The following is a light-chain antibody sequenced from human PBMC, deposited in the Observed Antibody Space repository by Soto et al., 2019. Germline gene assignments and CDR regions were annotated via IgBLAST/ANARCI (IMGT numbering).Light chain of an antibody. V-gene: IGKV3-11*01. J-gene: IGKJ4*01. Sequence: EIVLTQSPATLSLFPGERATLSCRASQTVGGSLAWYQQKPGQAPRLLIFDASNRATGVPARFSGSGFGTDFTLPISSLEPEEFAVYYCQQRSIWPLTFGGGTKVEIK. CDR3: QQRSIWPLT. CDR2: DAS. CDR1: QTVGGS.